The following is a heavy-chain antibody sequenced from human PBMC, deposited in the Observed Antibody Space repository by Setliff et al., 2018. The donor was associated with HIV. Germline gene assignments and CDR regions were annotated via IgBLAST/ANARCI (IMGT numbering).Heavy chain of an antibody. J-gene: IGHJ4*02. CDR3: ARGWDQQLAGY. Sequence: ASVKVSCKASGFTFTGYYIHWVRQAPGQGLEWMGWINPNTGGTNYAQKFQGRVTMTSDTSINTAYMELSSLRSDDTAVYYCARGWDQQLAGYWGQGTLVTVSS. CDR1: GFTFTGYY. V-gene: IGHV1-2*02. CDR2: INPNTGGT. D-gene: IGHD6-6*01.